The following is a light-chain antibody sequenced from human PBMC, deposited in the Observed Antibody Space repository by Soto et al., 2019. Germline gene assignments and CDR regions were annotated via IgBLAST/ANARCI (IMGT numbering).Light chain of an antibody. Sequence: QSALTQPASVSGSPGQSITISCTGTSSDVGGYNYVSWYQQRPGKAPKLMIYDVSNRPSGVSNRFSGSKSGNTASRTISGLQAEDEADYYCSSYTSSSDVFGTGTKVTVL. CDR2: DVS. J-gene: IGLJ1*01. CDR1: SSDVGGYNY. CDR3: SSYTSSSDV. V-gene: IGLV2-14*01.